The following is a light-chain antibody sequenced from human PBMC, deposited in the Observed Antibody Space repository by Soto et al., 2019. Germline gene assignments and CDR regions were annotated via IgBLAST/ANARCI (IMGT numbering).Light chain of an antibody. CDR3: GTWDSSLTAVV. CDR1: SSNIGTNY. CDR2: DND. J-gene: IGLJ2*01. Sequence: QSVLTQPPSVSAAPGQKVTISCSGSSSNIGTNYVSWYQQLPGTAPNLLIYDNDKRPSGIPDRFSGSKSGTSATLGITGLQTGDEADYYCGTWDSSLTAVVFGGGTKLTVL. V-gene: IGLV1-51*01.